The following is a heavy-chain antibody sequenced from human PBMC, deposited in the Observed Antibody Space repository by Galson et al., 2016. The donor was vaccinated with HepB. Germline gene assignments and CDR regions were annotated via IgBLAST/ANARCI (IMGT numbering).Heavy chain of an antibody. V-gene: IGHV1-69*13. CDR3: ARDWNYVLDY. Sequence: SVKVSCKASGGTFSSYAIRWVQQSPGQGLEWVGGIIPMFGTTNHAKEFQGRVTITADETTSTTYMELSSLRSEDTAVYFCARDWNYVLDYWGQGTLVTVSS. CDR2: IIPMFGTT. D-gene: IGHD1-7*01. CDR1: GGTFSSYA. J-gene: IGHJ4*02.